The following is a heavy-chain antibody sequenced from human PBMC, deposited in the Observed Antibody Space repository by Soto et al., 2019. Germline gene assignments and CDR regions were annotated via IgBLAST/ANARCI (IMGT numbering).Heavy chain of an antibody. CDR2: INHSGST. J-gene: IGHJ4*02. V-gene: IGHV4-34*01. D-gene: IGHD6-13*01. Sequence: SETLSLTCAVYGGSFSGYYWSWIRQPPGKGLEWIGEINHSGSTNYNPSLKSRVTISVDTSKNQFSLKVSSVTAADTAVYYCARGTSWQLPFDYWGQGTLVTVSS. CDR1: GGSFSGYY. CDR3: ARGTSWQLPFDY.